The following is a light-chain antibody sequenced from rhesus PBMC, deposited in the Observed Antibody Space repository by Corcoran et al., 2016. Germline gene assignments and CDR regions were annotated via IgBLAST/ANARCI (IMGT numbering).Light chain of an antibody. Sequence: DIQMTQSPSSLSASLGDRVTIICRASESVNNYLNWYQQKPGKAPKLLIYASSTLQTGDPSRFSGSGSRTDYTFTISGLQAGDVATYYCQQIFNTPLTFGGGTKVGIK. CDR2: ASS. V-gene: IGKV1-74*01. J-gene: IGKJ4*01. CDR3: QQIFNTPLT. CDR1: ESVNNY.